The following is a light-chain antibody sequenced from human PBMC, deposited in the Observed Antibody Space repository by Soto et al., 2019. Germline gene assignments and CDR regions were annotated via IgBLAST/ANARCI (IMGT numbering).Light chain of an antibody. Sequence: QSALTQPRSVSGSPGQSVTIYCTGTSSDVGGYNYVSWYQQHPGKAPKLMIYDVSKRPSGVPDRFSGSKSGNTASLTISGLQAEDEADYYCCSYAGSYTYVFGTGPKLTVL. V-gene: IGLV2-11*01. CDR3: CSYAGSYTYV. CDR2: DVS. CDR1: SSDVGGYNY. J-gene: IGLJ1*01.